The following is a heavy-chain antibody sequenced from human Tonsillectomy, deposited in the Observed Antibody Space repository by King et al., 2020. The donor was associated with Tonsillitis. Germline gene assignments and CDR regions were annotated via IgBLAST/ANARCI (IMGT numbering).Heavy chain of an antibody. Sequence: VQLVESGGGLVQPGGSLRLSCAASGFTFSSYAMSWVRQAPGKGLEWVSAMSGSGGSTNYADSVKGRFTISRDNSKNTLYLQMNSLRAEDTAVYYCAKDSDSSGYYLPWIDYWGQGTLVTVSS. CDR3: AKDSDSSGYYLPWIDY. J-gene: IGHJ4*02. CDR1: GFTFSSYA. CDR2: MSGSGGST. V-gene: IGHV3-23*04. D-gene: IGHD3-22*01.